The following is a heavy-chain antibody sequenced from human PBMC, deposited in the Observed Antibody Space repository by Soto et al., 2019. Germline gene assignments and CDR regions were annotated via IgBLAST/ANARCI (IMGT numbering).Heavy chain of an antibody. D-gene: IGHD3-10*01. Sequence: NPSETLSLTCAVYGGTFSGYYWSWIRQPPGKGLEWIGEINHSGSINYNPSLKSRVTISVDTSKNQLSLKLSSVTAADTAVYYCARGGLMLRGVKTYNRFDPWGQGTLVTVSS. CDR3: ARGGLMLRGVKTYNRFDP. V-gene: IGHV4-34*01. CDR2: INHSGSI. J-gene: IGHJ5*02. CDR1: GGTFSGYY.